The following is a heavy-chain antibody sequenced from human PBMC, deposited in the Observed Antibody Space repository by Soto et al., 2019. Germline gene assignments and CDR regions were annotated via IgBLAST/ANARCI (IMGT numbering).Heavy chain of an antibody. CDR2: ISPSASDT. CDR1: GFSFSTSS. Sequence: EVQLLESGGALVQPGGSLRLSCAASGFSFSTSSMPWVRQPPGKGLEWVSAISPSASDTLYADSVKGRFTISRDNSQNTLFVPRTRLRADDTAVYSCAKGAYTFAYEWGQGALVTVSS. V-gene: IGHV3-23*01. D-gene: IGHD5-18*01. J-gene: IGHJ4*02. CDR3: AKGAYTFAYE.